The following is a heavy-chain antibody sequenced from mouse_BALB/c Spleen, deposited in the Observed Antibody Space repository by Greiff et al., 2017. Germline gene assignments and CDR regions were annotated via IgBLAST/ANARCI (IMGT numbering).Heavy chain of an antibody. Sequence: QVQLQQSGPGLVQPSQSLSITCTVSGFSLTSYGVHWVRQSPGKGLEWLGVIWSGGSTDYNAAFISRLSISKDNSKSQVFFKMNSLQADDTAIYYCVRNYDYDADFDVWGAGTTVTVSS. V-gene: IGHV2-2-2*01. CDR3: VRNYDYDADFDV. CDR1: GFSLTSYG. D-gene: IGHD2-4*01. J-gene: IGHJ1*01. CDR2: IWSGGST.